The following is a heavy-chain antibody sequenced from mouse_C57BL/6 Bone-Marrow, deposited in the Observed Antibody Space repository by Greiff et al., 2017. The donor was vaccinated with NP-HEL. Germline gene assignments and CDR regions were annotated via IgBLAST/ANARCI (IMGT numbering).Heavy chain of an antibody. Sequence: VQLKQSGAELVRPGASVKLSCTASGFNIKDDYMHWVKQRPEQGLEWIGWIDPENGDTEYASKFQGKATITADTSSNTAYLQLSSLTSEDTAVYYCTAFYDYDRFAYWGQGTLVTVSA. V-gene: IGHV14-4*01. CDR1: GFNIKDDY. D-gene: IGHD2-4*01. CDR2: IDPENGDT. CDR3: TAFYDYDRFAY. J-gene: IGHJ3*01.